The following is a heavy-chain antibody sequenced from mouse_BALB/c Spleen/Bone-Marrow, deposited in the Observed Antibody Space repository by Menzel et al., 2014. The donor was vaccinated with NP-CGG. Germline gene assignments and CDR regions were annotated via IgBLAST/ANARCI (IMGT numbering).Heavy chain of an antibody. CDR1: GYTLTGKW. Sequence: QVQLQQSGAEFVMPGASVKMSCKASGYTLTGKWMHWVKQRPGQGLEWIGAIDTSDSYINYNQKFKGKASLTVDASSSTAYMHLSSLTSDDSAVYYCARGGHDFSLDYWGQGTSVIVSS. J-gene: IGHJ4*01. CDR2: IDTSDSYI. D-gene: IGHD2-4*01. V-gene: IGHV1-69*01. CDR3: ARGGHDFSLDY.